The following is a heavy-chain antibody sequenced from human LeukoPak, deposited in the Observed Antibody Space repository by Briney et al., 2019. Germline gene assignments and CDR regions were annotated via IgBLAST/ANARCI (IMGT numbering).Heavy chain of an antibody. V-gene: IGHV4-61*01. CDR2: IYYSGST. CDR3: AKGGFLSDY. Sequence: KSSETLSLTCTVSGGSVSSGSYYWSWIRQPPGKGLEWIGYIYYSGSTNYNPSLKSRVTISVDTSKNQFSLKLSSVTAAVTAVYYCAKGGFLSDYWGQGTLVTVSS. J-gene: IGHJ4*02. D-gene: IGHD3-3*01. CDR1: GGSVSSGSYY.